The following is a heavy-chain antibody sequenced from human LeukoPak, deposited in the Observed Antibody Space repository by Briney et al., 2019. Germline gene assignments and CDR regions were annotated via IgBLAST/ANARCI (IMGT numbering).Heavy chain of an antibody. Sequence: PSETLSLTCTVSGGSISSYYWSWIRQPPGKGLEWMGYIYYSGSTNYNPSLKSRVTISVDTSKNQFSLKLSSVTAADTAVYFCARHQGHDFYDSSGYYSFDYWGQGTLVTVSS. D-gene: IGHD3-22*01. CDR1: GGSISSYY. CDR3: ARHQGHDFYDSSGYYSFDY. V-gene: IGHV4-59*08. J-gene: IGHJ4*02. CDR2: IYYSGST.